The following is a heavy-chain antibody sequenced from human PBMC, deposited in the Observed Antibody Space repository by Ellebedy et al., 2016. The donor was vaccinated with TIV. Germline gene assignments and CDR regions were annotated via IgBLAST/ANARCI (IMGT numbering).Heavy chain of an antibody. CDR2: IYPGDSNT. Sequence: GESLKISCKGSGYSFTSYWIGWVRQMPGKGLEWMGNIYPGDSNTAYSPSFQGHVTIPADTSISTAYLRWRSLRASDTAIYYCARHSGGSQGVFDIWGLGTIVTVSS. J-gene: IGHJ3*02. CDR3: ARHSGGSQGVFDI. CDR1: GYSFTSYW. V-gene: IGHV5-51*01. D-gene: IGHD2-15*01.